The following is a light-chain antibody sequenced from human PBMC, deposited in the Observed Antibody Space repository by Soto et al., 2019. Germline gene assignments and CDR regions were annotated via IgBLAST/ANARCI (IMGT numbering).Light chain of an antibody. CDR3: CSYAGTYTYV. Sequence: QSALTQPPSASGSPGQSLTISCTGTSSDVGGYNYVSWYQQRPGKAPKLVIYEVSKRPSGVPDRFSGSKSGNTASLTISGLQAEDEADYHCCSYAGTYTYVFGTGTKLTVL. J-gene: IGLJ1*01. CDR2: EVS. CDR1: SSDVGGYNY. V-gene: IGLV2-8*01.